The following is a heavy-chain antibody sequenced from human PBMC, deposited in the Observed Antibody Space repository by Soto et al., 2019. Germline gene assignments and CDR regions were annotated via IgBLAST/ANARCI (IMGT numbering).Heavy chain of an antibody. CDR1: GDSVTRSNW. J-gene: IGHJ6*02. D-gene: IGHD6-19*01. V-gene: IGHV4-4*02. Sequence: SETLSLTCAVSGDSVTRSNWWSWVRQSPGKGLEWIGEIYHSGNTKYNPSLKSRVTISVDKSKNQFSLNLTSVTAADTAVYYCATSGWNEDFYYYYGMDVWGQGNPGHRLL. CDR3: ATSGWNEDFYYYYGMDV. CDR2: IYHSGNT.